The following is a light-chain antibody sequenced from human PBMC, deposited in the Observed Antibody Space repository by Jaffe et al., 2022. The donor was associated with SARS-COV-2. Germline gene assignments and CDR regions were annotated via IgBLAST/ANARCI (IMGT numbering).Light chain of an antibody. CDR3: SSYTISSTVV. J-gene: IGLJ2*01. Sequence: QSALTQPASVSGSPGQSITISCTGTSSDVGGYNYVSWYQQHPGKAPKLIIYEVTNRPSGVPDRFSGSKAGNTASLTISGLQAEDEADYYCSSYTISSTVVFGGGTKLTVL. CDR2: EVT. CDR1: SSDVGGYNY. V-gene: IGLV2-14*01.